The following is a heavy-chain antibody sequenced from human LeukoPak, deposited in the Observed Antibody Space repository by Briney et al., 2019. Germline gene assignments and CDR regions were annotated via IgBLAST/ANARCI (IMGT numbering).Heavy chain of an antibody. CDR2: IYYSGST. J-gene: IGHJ3*02. CDR3: ARGKGRYYDYVWGSYRSTDAFDI. CDR1: GGSISSSSYY. Sequence: SETLSLTCTVSGGSISSSSYYWGWIRQPPGKGLEWIGSIYYSGSTYYNPSLKSRVTISVDTSKNQFPLKLSSVTAADTAVYYCARGKGRYYDYVWGSYRSTDAFDIWGQGTMVTVSS. D-gene: IGHD3-16*02. V-gene: IGHV4-39*06.